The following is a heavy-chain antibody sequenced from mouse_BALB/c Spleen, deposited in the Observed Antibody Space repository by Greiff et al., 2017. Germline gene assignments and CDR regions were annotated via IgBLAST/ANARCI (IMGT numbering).Heavy chain of an antibody. CDR2: IYPGDGDT. CDR1: GYTFTSYW. D-gene: IGHD1-2*01. J-gene: IGHJ4*01. CDR3: ARYHYYGYGYAMDY. Sequence: QVQLQQSGAELARPGASVKLSCKASGYTFTSYWMQWVKQRPGQGLEWIGAIYPGDGDTRYTQKFKGKATLTADKSSSTAYMQLSSLASEDSAVYYCARYHYYGYGYAMDYWGQGTSVTVSS. V-gene: IGHV1-87*01.